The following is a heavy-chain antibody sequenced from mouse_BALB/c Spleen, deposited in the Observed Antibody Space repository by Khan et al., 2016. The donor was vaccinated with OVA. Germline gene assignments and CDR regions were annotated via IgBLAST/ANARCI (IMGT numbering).Heavy chain of an antibody. Sequence: QVHVKQSGAELVRPGSSVKISCKASGYAFSSYWMNWVKERPGQGLEWIGQIYPGDGETKYNGKFKGKGTMTADKSSSKAYMQLSSRTSEDSSVYFCARSGYDFFAYWGLGTLVTVSA. CDR3: ARSGYDFFAY. CDR2: IYPGDGET. CDR1: GYAFSSYW. V-gene: IGHV1-80*01. D-gene: IGHD2-14*01. J-gene: IGHJ3*01.